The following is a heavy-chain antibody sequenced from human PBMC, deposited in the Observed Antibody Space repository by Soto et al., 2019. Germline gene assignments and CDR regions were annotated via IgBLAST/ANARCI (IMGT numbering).Heavy chain of an antibody. J-gene: IGHJ4*02. V-gene: IGHV4-59*01. CDR1: GGSISSYY. Sequence: SETLSLTCTVSGGSISSYYWSWIRQPPGKGLEWIGYIYYSGSTNYNPSLKSRVTISVDTSKNQFSLKLSSVTAADTAVYYCASQDCSSTSCYSYFDYWGQGTLVTVSS. D-gene: IGHD2-2*01. CDR2: IYYSGST. CDR3: ASQDCSSTSCYSYFDY.